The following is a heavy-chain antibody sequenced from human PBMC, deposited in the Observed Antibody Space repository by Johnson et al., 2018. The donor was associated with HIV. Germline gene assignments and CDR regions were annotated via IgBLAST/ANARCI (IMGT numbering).Heavy chain of an antibody. CDR2: SRNKANSYTT. CDR1: GFTFSDHY. D-gene: IGHD4-17*01. J-gene: IGHJ3*02. CDR3: AKGADYADYEGAFDI. Sequence: VQLVESGGGLVQPGGSLRLSCVASGFTFSDHYMDWVRQAPGKGLEWVGRSRNKANSYTTEYAASVKGRLTISRDNAKNSLYLQMNSLRVEDTAVYYCAKGADYADYEGAFDIWGQGTMVTVSS. V-gene: IGHV3-72*01.